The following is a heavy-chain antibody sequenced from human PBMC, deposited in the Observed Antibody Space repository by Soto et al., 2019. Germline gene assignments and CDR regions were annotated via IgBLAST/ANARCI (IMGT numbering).Heavy chain of an antibody. D-gene: IGHD3-22*01. Sequence: GASVKVSCKASGYTFTSYSLHWVRQAPGQRLEWMGWINPGNRNIKYSQKFQGRITITRDTSASTAYMELSSLRSEDTAVYYCARGYHYYDSSGYDKWDAFDIWGQGTMVTVSS. V-gene: IGHV1-3*01. J-gene: IGHJ3*02. CDR2: INPGNRNI. CDR3: ARGYHYYDSSGYDKWDAFDI. CDR1: GYTFTSYS.